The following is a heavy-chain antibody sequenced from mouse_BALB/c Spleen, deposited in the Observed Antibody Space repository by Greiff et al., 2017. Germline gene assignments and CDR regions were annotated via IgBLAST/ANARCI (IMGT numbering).Heavy chain of an antibody. CDR1: GFTFSSYG. CDR3: ARHRGNYDYAMDY. V-gene: IGHV5-6*01. D-gene: IGHD2-1*01. Sequence: EVKVVESGGDLVKPGGSLKLSCAASGFTFSSYGMSWVRQTPDKRLEWVATISSGGSYTYYPDSVKGRFTISRDNAKNTLYLQMSSLKSEDTAMYYCARHRGNYDYAMDYWGQGTSVTVSS. J-gene: IGHJ4*01. CDR2: ISSGGSYT.